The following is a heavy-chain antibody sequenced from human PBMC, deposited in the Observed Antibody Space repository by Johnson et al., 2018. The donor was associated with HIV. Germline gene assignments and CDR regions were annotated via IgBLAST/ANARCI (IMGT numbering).Heavy chain of an antibody. CDR1: GFTFSSYG. D-gene: IGHD2-15*01. J-gene: IGHJ3*02. CDR3: AKEGRGGAFDI. CDR2: IRYDGSNK. Sequence: QVQLVESGGGVVQPGGSLRLSCAASGFTFSSYGMHWVRQAPGKGLEWVAFIRYDGSNKYYADSVQGRFTISRDNSKNTLYLQMNRLRAEDTAVYYCAKEGRGGAFDIWGQGTMVTVSS. V-gene: IGHV3-30*02.